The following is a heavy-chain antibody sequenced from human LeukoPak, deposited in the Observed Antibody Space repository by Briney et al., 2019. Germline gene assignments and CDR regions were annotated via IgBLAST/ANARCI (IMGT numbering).Heavy chain of an antibody. CDR2: IKSKTDGGTT. CDR3: STFSNTPVVRGQN. J-gene: IGHJ4*02. CDR1: GFTLSNAW. D-gene: IGHD5-18*01. V-gene: IGHV3-15*01. Sequence: GGSLRLSCAASGFTLSNAWMSWVRQAPGKGLEWVGRIKSKTDGGTTDYAAPVKDRFAISRDDSKNTLYLQMNSLKTEDTAVYYCSTFSNTPVVRGQNWGQGTLVTVSS.